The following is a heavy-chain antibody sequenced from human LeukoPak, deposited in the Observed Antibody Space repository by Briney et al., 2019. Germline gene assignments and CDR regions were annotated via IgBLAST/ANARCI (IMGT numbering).Heavy chain of an antibody. CDR2: IKQDGSEK. J-gene: IGHJ5*02. CDR3: ARDKRGSSWQAPSGSARKPFDP. CDR1: GFTFSTYW. Sequence: PGGSLRLSCAASGFTFSTYWMSWVRQAPGKGLEWVANIKQDGSEKYYVDSVKGRFTISRDNAKNSLYLQMNSLRAEDTAVYYCARDKRGSSWQAPSGSARKPFDPWGQGTLVTVSS. D-gene: IGHD6-13*01. V-gene: IGHV3-7*03.